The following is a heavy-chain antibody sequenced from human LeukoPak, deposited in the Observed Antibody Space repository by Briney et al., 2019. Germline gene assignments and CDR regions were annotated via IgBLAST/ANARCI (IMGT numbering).Heavy chain of an antibody. D-gene: IGHD1/OR15-1a*01. CDR2: IDWDDDE. J-gene: IGHJ4*02. CDR1: GMSLSTHAMR. Sequence: SGPALVTPTQTLTPTCTFSGMSLSTHAMRVSWIRQPPGKALEWLARIDWDDDEFYNRPLKTRLTISKDTSKNQTVVTMTNMDPVDTATYYCALSLNNAAYFDYWGQGTLVTVSS. CDR3: ALSLNNAAYFDY. V-gene: IGHV2-70*04.